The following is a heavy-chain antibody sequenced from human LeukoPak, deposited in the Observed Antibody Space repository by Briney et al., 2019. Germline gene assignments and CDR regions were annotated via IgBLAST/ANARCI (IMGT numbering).Heavy chain of an antibody. D-gene: IGHD4-17*01. CDR3: AKDVLYGDYEGGSFDF. CDR2: ISGSAIST. V-gene: IGHV3-23*01. J-gene: IGHJ4*02. Sequence: GGSLRLSCATSGFTFSSYAMSWVRQAPGKGLEWISAISGSAISTYYADSVKGRFTISRDYSRNTLFLQMNSLRGEDTAVYFCAKDVLYGDYEGGSFDFWGQGTLVTVSS. CDR1: GFTFSSYA.